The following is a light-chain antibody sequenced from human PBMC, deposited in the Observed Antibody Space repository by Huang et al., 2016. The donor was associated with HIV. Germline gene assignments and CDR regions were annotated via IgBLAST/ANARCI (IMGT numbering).Light chain of an antibody. CDR1: QSLLHHNDYNY. V-gene: IGKV2-28*01. Sequence: DIVLTQSPLSLPVTPGESASISCRSRQSLLHHNDYNYLNWYMQKPGQSPHLLIYLGYKRASGVPDRLSASGSGTDFTLKISRVEAEDAGVYYCMQDLQTPYTFGQGTKLEIK. CDR2: LGY. CDR3: MQDLQTPYT. J-gene: IGKJ2*01.